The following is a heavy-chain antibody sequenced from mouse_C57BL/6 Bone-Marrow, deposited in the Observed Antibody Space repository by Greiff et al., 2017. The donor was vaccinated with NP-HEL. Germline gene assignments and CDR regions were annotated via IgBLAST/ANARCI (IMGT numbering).Heavy chain of an antibody. V-gene: IGHV1-54*01. J-gene: IGHJ2*01. Sequence: QVQLKESGAELVRPGTSVKVSCKASGYAFTNYLIEWVKQRPGQGLEWIGVINPGSGGTNYNEKFKGKATLTADKSSSTAYMQLSSLTSEDSAVYFCARGHGYCLDYWGQGTTLTVSS. D-gene: IGHD2-3*01. CDR1: GYAFTNYL. CDR3: ARGHGYCLDY. CDR2: INPGSGGT.